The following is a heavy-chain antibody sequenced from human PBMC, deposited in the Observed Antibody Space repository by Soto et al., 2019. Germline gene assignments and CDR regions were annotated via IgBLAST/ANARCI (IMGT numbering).Heavy chain of an antibody. D-gene: IGHD2-15*01. V-gene: IGHV4-34*01. CDR2: INHSGST. Sequence: PSETLSLTCAVYGGSFSGYYWSWIRQPPGRGLEWIGEINHSGSTNYNPSLKSRVTISVDTSKNQFSLKLSSVTAADTAVYYCARLPRRYCSGGSCSHRDYWGQGTLVTVSS. J-gene: IGHJ4*02. CDR3: ARLPRRYCSGGSCSHRDY. CDR1: GGSFSGYY.